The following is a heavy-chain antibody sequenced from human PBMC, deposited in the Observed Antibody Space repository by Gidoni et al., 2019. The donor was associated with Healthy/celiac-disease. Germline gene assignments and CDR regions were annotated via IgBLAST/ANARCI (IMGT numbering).Heavy chain of an antibody. CDR3: AKDRKLLGDAFDI. V-gene: IGHV3-23*01. CDR1: GFTFSSYA. J-gene: IGHJ3*02. Sequence: EVQLLESGGGLVQPGGSLRLSCASSGFTFSSYAMSWVRQAPGKGLEWVSAISGSGGSTYYADSVKGRFTISRDNSKNTLYLQMNSLRAEDTAVYYCAKDRKLLGDAFDIWGQGTMVTVSS. CDR2: ISGSGGST. D-gene: IGHD2-15*01.